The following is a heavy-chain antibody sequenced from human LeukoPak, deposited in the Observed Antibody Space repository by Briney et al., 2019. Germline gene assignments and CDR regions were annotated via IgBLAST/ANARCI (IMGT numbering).Heavy chain of an antibody. J-gene: IGHJ4*02. CDR3: ARAQTAAGLRFDH. CDR2: IYSGGST. CDR1: GFTVSSNY. V-gene: IGHV3-53*01. Sequence: GGSLRLSCAASGFTVSSNYMSWVRQAPGKGLEWVSVIYSGGSTYYADSVKGRFTISRDNSKNTLYLQMNSLRAEDTAVYYCARAQTAAGLRFDHWGQGTLVTVSS. D-gene: IGHD6-13*01.